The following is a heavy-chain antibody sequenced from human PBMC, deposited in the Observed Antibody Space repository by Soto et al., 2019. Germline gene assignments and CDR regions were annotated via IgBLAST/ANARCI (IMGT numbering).Heavy chain of an antibody. CDR2: ISGFNDDT. D-gene: IGHD3-10*01. Sequence: QLVQSGVEMKNPGASVKVSCKASGYTFTSYGISWVRQAPGQGLEWMGWISGFNDDTNHAQKFQGRVTVTKDTXXXXXXXXXXXXXXDDTAMYYCARSGSYYPARNWFGPWGQGTLVIVSS. CDR1: GYTFTSYG. V-gene: IGHV1-18*01. J-gene: IGHJ5*02. CDR3: ARSGSYYPARNWFGP.